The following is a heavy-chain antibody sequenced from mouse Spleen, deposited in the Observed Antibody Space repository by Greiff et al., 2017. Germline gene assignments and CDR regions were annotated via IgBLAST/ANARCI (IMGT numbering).Heavy chain of an antibody. CDR2: INYDGSST. Sequence: EVMLVESEGGLVQPGSSMKLSCTASGFTFSDYYMAWVRQVPEKGLEWVANINYDGSSTYYLDSLKSRFIISRDNAKNILYLQMSSLKSEDTATYYCARGDYYGSSYYFDDWGQGTTLTVSS. J-gene: IGHJ2*01. CDR1: GFTFSDYY. V-gene: IGHV5-16*01. CDR3: ARGDYYGSSYYFDD. D-gene: IGHD1-1*01.